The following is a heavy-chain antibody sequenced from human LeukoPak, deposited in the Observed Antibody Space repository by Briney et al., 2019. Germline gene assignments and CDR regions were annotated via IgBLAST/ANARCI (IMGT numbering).Heavy chain of an antibody. V-gene: IGHV6-1*01. D-gene: IGHD3-9*01. CDR3: ARLLSYDILTGYPFDAFDI. CDR1: GDSVSSNSAA. J-gene: IGHJ3*02. CDR2: TYYRSKWHN. Sequence: SQTLSLTCAISGDSVSSNSAAWDWIRQSPSRGLEWLGRTYYRSKWHNDYAVSVKSRITINPDTSKNQFSLQLNSVTPEDTAVYYCARLLSYDILTGYPFDAFDIWGQGTMVTVSS.